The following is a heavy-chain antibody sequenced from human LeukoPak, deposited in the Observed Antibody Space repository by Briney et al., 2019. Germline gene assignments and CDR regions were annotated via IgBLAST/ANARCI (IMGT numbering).Heavy chain of an antibody. CDR2: NSNSGST. J-gene: IGHJ4*02. CDR1: GGSIGSYY. Sequence: PSETLSLTCTVSGGSIGSYYWGWIRKPPGKGFEWIGYNSNSGSTDYNPSLKSRVTISVDTSKNQFSLKLSSLTAADTAMFYCVRHGGGYSFDYWGQGTLVTVSS. D-gene: IGHD2-21*01. V-gene: IGHV4-59*08. CDR3: VRHGGGYSFDY.